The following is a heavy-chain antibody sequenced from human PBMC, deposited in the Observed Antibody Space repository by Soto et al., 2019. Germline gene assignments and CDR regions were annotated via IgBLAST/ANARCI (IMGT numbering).Heavy chain of an antibody. Sequence: SVKVSCKASGGTFSIYAISCVRQSRVQWLEWMGGIIPIFGTANYAQKFQGRVTITADKSTSTAYMELSSLRSEDTAVYYCARPAVGAASYYYYGMDVWGQGTTVTVSS. V-gene: IGHV1-69*06. J-gene: IGHJ6*02. CDR1: GGTFSIYA. CDR2: IIPIFGTA. D-gene: IGHD1-26*01. CDR3: ARPAVGAASYYYYGMDV.